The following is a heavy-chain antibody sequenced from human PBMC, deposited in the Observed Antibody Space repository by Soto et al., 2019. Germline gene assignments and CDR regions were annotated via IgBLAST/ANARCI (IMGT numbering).Heavy chain of an antibody. Sequence: SVKVSCKASGGTFSSYAISWVRQAPGQGLEWMGGIIPIFGTANYAQKFQGRVTITADESTSTAYMELSSLRSEDTAVYYCVSPTSSAGAFDIWGQGTMVTVSS. J-gene: IGHJ3*02. CDR1: GGTFSSYA. D-gene: IGHD6-13*01. CDR3: VSPTSSAGAFDI. CDR2: IIPIFGTA. V-gene: IGHV1-69*13.